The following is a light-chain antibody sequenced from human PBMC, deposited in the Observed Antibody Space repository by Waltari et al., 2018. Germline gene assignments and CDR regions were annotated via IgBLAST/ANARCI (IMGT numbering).Light chain of an antibody. CDR3: QTGGHGTWV. CDR1: SGHSSNV. CDR2: VNSDGSH. Sequence: QLVLTQSPSASASLGASVKLTCTLSSGHSSNVIAWLQQQPEKGPRYLKKVNSDGSHSKGDEIPDRFSGFSSGAERYLTISSLQSEDEADYYCQTGGHGTWVFGGGTKLTVL. J-gene: IGLJ3*02. V-gene: IGLV4-69*01.